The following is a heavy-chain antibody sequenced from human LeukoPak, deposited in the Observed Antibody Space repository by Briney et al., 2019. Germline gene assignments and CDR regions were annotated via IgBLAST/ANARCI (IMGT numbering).Heavy chain of an antibody. CDR1: GGSISSSSYN. CDR2: IYYSGST. J-gene: IGHJ1*01. CDR3: ARPSTKYSSSSGYFQH. D-gene: IGHD6-6*01. Sequence: SSETLSLTCTVSGGSISSSSYNWGWIHQPPGKGLEWIGSIYYSGSTYYNPSLKSRVTISVDTSKNQFSLKLSSVTAADTAVYYCARPSTKYSSSSGYFQHWGQGTLVTVSS. V-gene: IGHV4-39*01.